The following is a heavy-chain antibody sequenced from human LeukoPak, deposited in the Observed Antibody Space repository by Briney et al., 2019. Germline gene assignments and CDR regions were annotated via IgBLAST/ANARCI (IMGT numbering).Heavy chain of an antibody. CDR2: INPSGST. V-gene: IGHV4-34*01. CDR3: ARGLRSTYSYYFDY. J-gene: IGHJ4*02. Sequence: SETLSLTCSVYGGSFSGFYWSWIRQPPGKGLEWIGEINPSGSTDYNPSLKSRVTISVDTSKNQFSLKLSSVTAADTAVYYCARGLRSTYSYYFDYWGQGTLVTVSS. CDR1: GGSFSGFY. D-gene: IGHD6-13*01.